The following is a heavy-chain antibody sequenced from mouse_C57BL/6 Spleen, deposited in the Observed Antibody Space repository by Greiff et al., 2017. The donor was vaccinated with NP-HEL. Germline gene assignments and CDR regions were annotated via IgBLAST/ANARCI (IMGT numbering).Heavy chain of an antibody. J-gene: IGHJ4*01. D-gene: IGHD1-1*01. CDR3: ARDDYYGSRNAMDY. CDR2: IDPNSGGT. V-gene: IGHV1-72*01. Sequence: VQLHQPGAELVKPGASVKLSCKASGYTFTSYWMHWVKQRPGRGLEWIGRIDPNSGGTKYNEKCKRKGTLTVDKPSSTAYMQLSSLTSEDSAVYYCARDDYYGSRNAMDYWGQGTSVTVSS. CDR1: GYTFTSYW.